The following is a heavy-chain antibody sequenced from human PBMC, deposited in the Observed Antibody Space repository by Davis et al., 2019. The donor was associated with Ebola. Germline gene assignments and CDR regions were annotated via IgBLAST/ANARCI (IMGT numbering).Heavy chain of an antibody. CDR2: IYSGGST. CDR3: ARDLLGCSSTSCINWFDP. Sequence: GGSLRLSCAASGFTVSSNYMSWVRQAPGKGLEWVSVIYSGGSTYYADSVKGRFTISRHNSKNTLYLQMNSLRAEDTAVYYCARDLLGCSSTSCINWFDPWGQGTLVTVSS. CDR1: GFTVSSNY. D-gene: IGHD2-2*01. J-gene: IGHJ5*02. V-gene: IGHV3-53*04.